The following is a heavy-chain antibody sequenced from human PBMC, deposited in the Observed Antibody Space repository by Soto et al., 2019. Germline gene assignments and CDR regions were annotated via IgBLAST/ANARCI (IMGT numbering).Heavy chain of an antibody. J-gene: IGHJ3*02. V-gene: IGHV1-69*13. Sequence: GASVKVSCKASGGTFSSYAISWVRQAPGQGLEWMGGIIPIFGTANYAQKFQGRVTITADESTSTAYMELSSLRSEDTAVYYCARAGGGNSGIGAFDIWGQGTMVTVSS. CDR3: ARAGGGNSGIGAFDI. CDR2: IIPIFGTA. D-gene: IGHD2-21*02. CDR1: GGTFSSYA.